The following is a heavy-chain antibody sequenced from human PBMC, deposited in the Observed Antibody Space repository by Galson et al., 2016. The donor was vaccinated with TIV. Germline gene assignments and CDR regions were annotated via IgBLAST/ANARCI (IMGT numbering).Heavy chain of an antibody. CDR1: GDSISSNNCY. CDR3: AWSGWEPSYFQH. D-gene: IGHD1-26*01. CDR2: IYYTGST. Sequence: TLSLTCTVSGDSISSNNCYWGWIRQPPGKGLEWIGSIYYTGSTFYNPSLKSRVTISVDTSKNQFSLSLSSVTAADTAIYYCAWSGWEPSYFQHWGQGTLGIVSS. J-gene: IGHJ1*01. V-gene: IGHV4-39*07.